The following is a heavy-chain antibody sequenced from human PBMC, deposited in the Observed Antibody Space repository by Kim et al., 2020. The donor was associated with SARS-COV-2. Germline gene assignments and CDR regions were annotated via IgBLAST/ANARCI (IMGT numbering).Heavy chain of an antibody. CDR2: INHSGST. V-gene: IGHV4-34*01. CDR1: GGSFSGYY. CDR3: ARGGWIQLWYLDV. J-gene: IGHJ6*04. Sequence: SETLSLTCAVYGGSFSGYYWSWIRQPPGKGLEWIGEINHSGSTNYNPSLKSRVTISVDTSKNQFSLKLSSVTAADTAVYYCARGGWIQLWYLDVWGKGTTVTVSS. D-gene: IGHD5-18*01.